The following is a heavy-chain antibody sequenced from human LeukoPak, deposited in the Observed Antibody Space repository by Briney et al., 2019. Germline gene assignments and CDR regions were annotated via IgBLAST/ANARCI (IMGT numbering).Heavy chain of an antibody. CDR3: ASPETYCSSISCPPSY. CDR2: IIPIFGTA. V-gene: IGHV1-69*13. CDR1: GYTFTSYA. J-gene: IGHJ4*02. Sequence: ASVKVSCKASGYTFTSYAISWVRQAPGQGLEWMGGIIPIFGTANYAQKFQGRVTITADESTSTAYMELSSLRSEDTAVYYCASPETYCSSISCPPSYWGQGTLVTVSS. D-gene: IGHD2-2*01.